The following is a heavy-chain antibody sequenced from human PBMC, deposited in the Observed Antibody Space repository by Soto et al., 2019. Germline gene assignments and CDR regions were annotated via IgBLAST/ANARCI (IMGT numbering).Heavy chain of an antibody. J-gene: IGHJ3*02. CDR2: IWYDGSNK. V-gene: IGHV3-33*01. CDR3: ARERGASGWDDALDI. Sequence: LRLSCAASGFTFSSYGMHWVRQAPGKGLEWVAVIWYDGSNKYYADSVKGRFTISRDNSKNTLYLQMNSLRAEDTAVYYCARERGASGWDDALDIWGQGTMVTVSS. D-gene: IGHD6-19*01. CDR1: GFTFSSYG.